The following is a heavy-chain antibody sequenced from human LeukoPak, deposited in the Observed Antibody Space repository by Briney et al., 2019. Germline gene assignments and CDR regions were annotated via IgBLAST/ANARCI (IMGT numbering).Heavy chain of an antibody. Sequence: ASVKVSCKASGYTFTGYYMHWVRQAPGQGLEWMGWINPNSGGTNYAQKFQGRVTMTRDTSISTAYMELSRLRSDDTAVYYCARARRYCSSTSCYYYYYYGMDVWGQGTTVTVSS. CDR3: ARARRYCSSTSCYYYYYYGMDV. D-gene: IGHD2-2*01. V-gene: IGHV1-2*02. J-gene: IGHJ6*02. CDR2: INPNSGGT. CDR1: GYTFTGYY.